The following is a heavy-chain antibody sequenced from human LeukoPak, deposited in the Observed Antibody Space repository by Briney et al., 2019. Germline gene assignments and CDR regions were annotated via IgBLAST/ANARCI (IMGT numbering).Heavy chain of an antibody. J-gene: IGHJ3*02. V-gene: IGHV5-51*01. CDR2: IYPGDSDT. D-gene: IGHD2-15*01. CDR1: GYSFTSYW. CDR3: ARSFLRSGDAFDI. Sequence: HGESLKISCKGSGYSFTSYWIGWVRQMPGKGLEWMGIIYPGDSDTRYSPPFQGQVTISADKSISTAYLQWSSLKASDTAMYYCARSFLRSGDAFDIWGQGTMVTVSS.